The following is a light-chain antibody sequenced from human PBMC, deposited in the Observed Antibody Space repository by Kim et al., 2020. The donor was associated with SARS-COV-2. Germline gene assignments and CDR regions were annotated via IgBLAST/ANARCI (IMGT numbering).Light chain of an antibody. Sequence: LSPGERATPSCRARQSVSSYLAWYQQKPGQAPRLLIYDASNRATGIPARFSGSGSGTDFTLTISSLEPEDFAVYYCQQRSNWPGTFGQGTKVDIK. CDR2: DAS. CDR1: QSVSSY. V-gene: IGKV3-11*01. CDR3: QQRSNWPGT. J-gene: IGKJ1*01.